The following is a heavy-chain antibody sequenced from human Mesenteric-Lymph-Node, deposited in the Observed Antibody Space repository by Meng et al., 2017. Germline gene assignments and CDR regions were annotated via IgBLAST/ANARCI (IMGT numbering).Heavy chain of an antibody. J-gene: IGHJ2*01. V-gene: IGHV4-31*01. D-gene: IGHD1-1*01. Sequence: HVHHQHSGPGLVNPTQTMPLTCTVAGGSISSGGYYWSWIRQYPGKGLEWIGYIYYSGSTYYNPSLKSLVTISVDTSKNQFSLKLSSVTAADTAVYYCARQSNNWINWYFDLWGRGTLVTVSS. CDR2: IYYSGST. CDR1: GGSISSGGYY. CDR3: ARQSNNWINWYFDL.